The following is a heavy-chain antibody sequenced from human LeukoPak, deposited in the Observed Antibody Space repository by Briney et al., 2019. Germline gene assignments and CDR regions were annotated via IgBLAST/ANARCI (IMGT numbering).Heavy chain of an antibody. Sequence: SQTLSLTCTVSGGSISSGGYYWSWIRQHPGKGLEWIGYIYYSGSTYYNPSLKSRVTISVDTSKNQFSLKLSSVTAADTAVYYCASIAARRAYNAYYYYGMDVWGQGTTVTVSS. D-gene: IGHD6-6*01. V-gene: IGHV4-31*03. J-gene: IGHJ6*02. CDR2: IYYSGST. CDR1: GGSISSGGYY. CDR3: ASIAARRAYNAYYYYGMDV.